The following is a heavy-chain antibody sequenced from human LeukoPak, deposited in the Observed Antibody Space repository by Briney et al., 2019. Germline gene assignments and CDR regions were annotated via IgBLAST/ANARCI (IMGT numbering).Heavy chain of an antibody. CDR3: AAPYDSSGQKAFDI. J-gene: IGHJ3*02. Sequence: GGSLRLSCAASGFSVGTTYMSWVRQTPEKGLQWVSVLYTGGGTDHADSVKGRFTISRDNSKNTLYLQMNSLRAEDTAVYYCAAPYDSSGQKAFDIWGQGTMVTVSS. V-gene: IGHV3-53*01. CDR2: LYTGGGT. D-gene: IGHD3-22*01. CDR1: GFSVGTTY.